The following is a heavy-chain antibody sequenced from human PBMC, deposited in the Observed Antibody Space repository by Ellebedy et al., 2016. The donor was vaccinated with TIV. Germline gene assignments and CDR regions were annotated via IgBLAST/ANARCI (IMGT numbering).Heavy chain of an antibody. CDR1: GFTFDDYA. D-gene: IGHD3-10*01. V-gene: IGHV3-9*01. J-gene: IGHJ4*02. CDR2: ISWNSGSI. CDR3: ARDRFGELSMNDY. Sequence: SLKISXAASGFTFDDYAMHWVRQAPGKGLEWVSGISWNSGSIGYADSVKGRFTISRDNAKNSLYLQMNSLRDEDTAVYYCARDRFGELSMNDYWGQGTLVTVSS.